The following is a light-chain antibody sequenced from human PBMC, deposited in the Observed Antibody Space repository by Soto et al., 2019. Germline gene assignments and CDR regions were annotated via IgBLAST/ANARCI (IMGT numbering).Light chain of an antibody. Sequence: QSVLTQPPSASGTPGQRVTISCSGSTSNIGSNYVYWYQQLPGTAPKLLIYRNNQRPSGVPDRFSGAKSGTSASLAISGLRTEDEADYSCATWDDSLSGYIFATVTKLTVL. CDR3: ATWDDSLSGYI. V-gene: IGLV1-47*01. CDR2: RNN. CDR1: TSNIGSNY. J-gene: IGLJ1*01.